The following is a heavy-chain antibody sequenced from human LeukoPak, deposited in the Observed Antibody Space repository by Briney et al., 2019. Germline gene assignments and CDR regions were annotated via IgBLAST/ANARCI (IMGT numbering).Heavy chain of an antibody. CDR3: ARGVVVPAFDY. D-gene: IGHD2-2*01. J-gene: IGHJ4*02. V-gene: IGHV3-48*04. Sequence: GGSLRLSCAASGFTFSSYSMNWVRQAPGKGLEWVSFISSSSSTIYADSVKGRFTISRDNAKNSLYLQMNSLRAEDTAVYYCARGVVVPAFDYWGQGTLVTVSS. CDR2: ISSSSSTI. CDR1: GFTFSSYS.